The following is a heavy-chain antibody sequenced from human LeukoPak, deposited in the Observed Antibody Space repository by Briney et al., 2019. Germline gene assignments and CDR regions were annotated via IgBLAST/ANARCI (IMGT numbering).Heavy chain of an antibody. Sequence: SETLSLTCTVSGGSISSGGYYWSWIRQPPGKGLEWIGEIHHSGSTNYNPSLKSRVTMSVDTSENQFSLKLSSVTAADTAVYYCARFERWLQLGDYWGQGTLVTVSS. D-gene: IGHD5-24*01. V-gene: IGHV4-39*07. CDR3: ARFERWLQLGDY. CDR2: IHHSGST. J-gene: IGHJ4*02. CDR1: GGSISSGGYY.